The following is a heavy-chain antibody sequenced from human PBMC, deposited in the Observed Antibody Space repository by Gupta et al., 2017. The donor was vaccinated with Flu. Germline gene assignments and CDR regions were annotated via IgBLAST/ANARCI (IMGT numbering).Heavy chain of an antibody. CDR3: AKFHSGIYTHCDY. CDR1: FSNYA. D-gene: IGHD1-26*01. CDR2: ISSSGGST. Sequence: FSNYAMTWVRQAPGKGLEWVSAISSSGGSTYYADSVKGRFTISRDNSKHTLYLQMNSLRAEDTAVYYCAKFHSGIYTHCDYWGQGTLVTVSS. V-gene: IGHV3-23*01. J-gene: IGHJ4*02.